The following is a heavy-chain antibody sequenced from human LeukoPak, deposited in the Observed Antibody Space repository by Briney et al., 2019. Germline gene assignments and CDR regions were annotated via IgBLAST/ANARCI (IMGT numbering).Heavy chain of an antibody. V-gene: IGHV1-2*02. CDR1: RYTFTGYY. J-gene: IGHJ4*02. CDR2: INPNSGVT. D-gene: IGHD2-2*01. Sequence: GASVKVSCKASRYTFTGYYMHWVRQAPGEGLEWMGWINPNSGVTDYAQHFQGRVTMTRDTSISTAYVELSTLRSDDTAVYYCASLAQDIVVVPDAAFDYWGQGTLVTVSS. CDR3: ASLAQDIVVVPDAAFDY.